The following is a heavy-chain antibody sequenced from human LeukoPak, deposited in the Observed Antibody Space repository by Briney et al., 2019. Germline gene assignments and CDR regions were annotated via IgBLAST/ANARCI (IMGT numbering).Heavy chain of an antibody. Sequence: PGGSLRLSCAASGFTFSSSWMQWVRQAPGKGLVWVSRIETDGSSTNYADSVKGRFTISRDNAKNTLFLQMNSLRAEDTAVYYCARDWFGTANYWGQGTLVTVSS. CDR2: IETDGSST. CDR3: ARDWFGTANY. CDR1: GFTFSSSW. D-gene: IGHD3-10*01. J-gene: IGHJ4*02. V-gene: IGHV3-74*01.